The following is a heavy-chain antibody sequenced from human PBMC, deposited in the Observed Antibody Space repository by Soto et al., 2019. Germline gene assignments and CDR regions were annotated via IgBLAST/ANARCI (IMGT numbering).Heavy chain of an antibody. V-gene: IGHV4-34*01. D-gene: IGHD3-3*02. Sequence: ETLSHTCAVYDGSLIGYYWSGIRQPPGKGLEWIGEINHSGSTNYNPSLKSRVTISVDTSKNQFSLKLSSVTAADTALYFCARHSLALRKNNWFDPWGQGIMVTVSS. CDR3: ARHSLALRKNNWFDP. CDR2: INHSGST. CDR1: DGSLIGYY. J-gene: IGHJ5*02.